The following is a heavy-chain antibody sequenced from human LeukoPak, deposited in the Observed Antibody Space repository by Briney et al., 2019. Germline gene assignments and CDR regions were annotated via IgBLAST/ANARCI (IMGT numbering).Heavy chain of an antibody. CDR2: MSGSGGST. D-gene: IGHD6-13*01. CDR1: GFTFSSYA. CDR3: AKEGVAADARHYYFDY. Sequence: TGGSLRLSCAASGFTFSSYAMSWVRQAPGKGLEWVSSMSGSGGSTYYADSVKGRFTISRDNSKNTLYLQMNSLRAEDTAEYYCAKEGVAADARHYYFDYWGQGTLVTVSS. J-gene: IGHJ4*02. V-gene: IGHV3-23*01.